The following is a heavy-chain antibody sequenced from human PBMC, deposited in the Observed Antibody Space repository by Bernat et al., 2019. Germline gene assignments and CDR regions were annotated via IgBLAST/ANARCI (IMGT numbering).Heavy chain of an antibody. CDR2: IKEDGSEK. J-gene: IGHJ4*02. V-gene: IGHV3-7*02. Sequence: EVQLVESGGGLVQPGGSLRLSCAASGFTFSSYWMSWVRQAPGKGLEWVANIKEDGSEKYYVDSVKGRFTISRDNAKNSLYLQMNSLRGEDTAVYYGAGFTRGAPGDYWGQETLVPVSS. CDR1: GFTFSSYW. CDR3: AGFTRGAPGDY. D-gene: IGHD3-10*01.